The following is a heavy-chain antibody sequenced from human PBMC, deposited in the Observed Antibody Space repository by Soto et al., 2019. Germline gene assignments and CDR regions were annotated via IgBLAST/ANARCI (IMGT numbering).Heavy chain of an antibody. Sequence: QVQLQESGPGLVKPSQTLTLTCTVSDDSITGGGYFWTWIRQLPGKGLEWLGSTYYRGNTFYNPSLTSGRTISLAPSQRRVPMRVTSVTAADTAIYFCARGGSGTYHVWGQGTLVIVSS. D-gene: IGHD3-10*01. CDR2: TYYRGNT. CDR3: ARGGSGTYHV. CDR1: DDSITGGGYF. J-gene: IGHJ4*02. V-gene: IGHV4-31*02.